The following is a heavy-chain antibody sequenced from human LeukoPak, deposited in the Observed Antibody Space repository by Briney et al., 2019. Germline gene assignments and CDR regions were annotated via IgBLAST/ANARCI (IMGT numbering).Heavy chain of an antibody. D-gene: IGHD2-15*01. V-gene: IGHV1-2*02. CDR3: ARDPDCSGGSCYSEDWFDP. Sequence: ASVKVSSKASGYTFTGYYMHWVRQAPGQGLEWMGWINPNSGGTNYAQKFQGRVTMTRDTSISTAYMELSRLRSDDTAVYYCARDPDCSGGSCYSEDWFDPWGQGTLVTVSS. CDR1: GYTFTGYY. J-gene: IGHJ5*02. CDR2: INPNSGGT.